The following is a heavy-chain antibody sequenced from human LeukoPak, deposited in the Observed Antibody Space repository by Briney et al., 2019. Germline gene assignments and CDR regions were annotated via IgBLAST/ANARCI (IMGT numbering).Heavy chain of an antibody. J-gene: IGHJ4*02. CDR1: GGSISGFY. V-gene: IGHV4-59*08. D-gene: IGHD3-9*01. CDR3: ARHYDDILTGYPSTHFDS. Sequence: SETLFLTCTVSGGSISGFYWSWIRQPPGRGLEWIGNIYYSGTTYYNPSLESRVTISLDTSMNQFSLKLGSVTAADTAVYYCARHYDDILTGYPSTHFDSWGQGTLVTVSS. CDR2: IYYSGTT.